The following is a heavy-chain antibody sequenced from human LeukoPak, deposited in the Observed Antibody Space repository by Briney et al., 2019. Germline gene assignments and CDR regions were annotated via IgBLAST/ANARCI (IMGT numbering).Heavy chain of an antibody. D-gene: IGHD3-9*01. CDR1: GGSFSGYY. CDR3: ARGRLRYCDY. Sequence: PSETLSLTCAVYGGSFSGYYWSWTRQPPGKGLEWIGEINHSGSNNYNPSLKSRVTISVDTSKIHFSLKLSSVTAADTAVYYCARGRLRYCDYWGQGTLVTVSS. J-gene: IGHJ4*02. V-gene: IGHV4-34*01. CDR2: INHSGSN.